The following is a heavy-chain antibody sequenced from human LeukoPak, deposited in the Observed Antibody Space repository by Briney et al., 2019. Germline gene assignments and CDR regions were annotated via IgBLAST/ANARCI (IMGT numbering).Heavy chain of an antibody. CDR2: IINSGGTP. D-gene: IGHD6-19*01. CDR1: GFTFSSYA. Sequence: PGGSLRLSCAASGFTFSSYAMTWVRQAPAKGLEWVSTIINSGGTPYYSDSVKGRFTISRDISRNTLYLHMTSLRAEDTAIYYCTRDAYESTVADAFDIWGQGQWSPSLQ. J-gene: IGHJ3*02. CDR3: TRDAYESTVADAFDI. V-gene: IGHV3-23*01.